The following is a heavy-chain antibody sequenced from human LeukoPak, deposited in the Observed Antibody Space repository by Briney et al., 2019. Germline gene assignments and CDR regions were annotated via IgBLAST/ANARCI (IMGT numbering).Heavy chain of an antibody. V-gene: IGHV1-69*04. J-gene: IGHJ4*02. CDR2: IMPILGIA. CDR1: GGTFSSYA. Sequence: ASVKVSCKASGGTFSSYAISWVRQAPGQGLEWMGRIMPILGIANYAQKFQGRVTVTGDTATDTAYMELSSLRSNDTAVYYCATVAHCSSTSYYPYYFDFWGQGTLVTVSS. CDR3: ATVAHCSSTSYYPYYFDF. D-gene: IGHD2-2*01.